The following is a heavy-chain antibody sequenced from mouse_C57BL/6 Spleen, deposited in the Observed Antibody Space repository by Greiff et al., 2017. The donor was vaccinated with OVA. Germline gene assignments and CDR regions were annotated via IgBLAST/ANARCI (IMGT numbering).Heavy chain of an antibody. CDR1: GYAFSSSW. D-gene: IGHD2-4*01. CDR3: ARRIYYDYPDYAMDY. CDR2: IYPGDGAT. V-gene: IGHV1-82*01. Sequence: QVQLQQSGPELVKPGASVKISCKASGYAFSSSWLNWVKQRPGKGLEWIGRIYPGDGATNYNGKFKGKATLTADKSSSTAYMQLSSLTSEDSAVYFCARRIYYDYPDYAMDYWGQGTSVTVSS. J-gene: IGHJ4*01.